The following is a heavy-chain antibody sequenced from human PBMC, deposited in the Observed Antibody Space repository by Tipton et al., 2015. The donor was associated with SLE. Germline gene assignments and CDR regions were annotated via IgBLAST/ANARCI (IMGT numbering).Heavy chain of an antibody. Sequence: TLSLTCAVYGGSFSGYYWSWIRQPPGKGLEWIGEINHSGSTNYNPSLKSRVTISVDTSKNQFSLKLCSVTAADTAVYYCARYGDYWWFDPWGQGTLVTGSS. V-gene: IGHV4-34*01. CDR3: ARYGDYWWFDP. CDR1: GGSFSGYY. CDR2: INHSGST. J-gene: IGHJ5*02. D-gene: IGHD4-17*01.